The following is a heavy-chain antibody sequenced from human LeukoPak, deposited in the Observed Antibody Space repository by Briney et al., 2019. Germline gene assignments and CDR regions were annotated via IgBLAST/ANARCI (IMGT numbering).Heavy chain of an antibody. V-gene: IGHV4-34*01. CDR3: AFSGVRGVSLADY. CDR2: INHSGST. J-gene: IGHJ4*02. Sequence: PSEILSLTCAVYGGSFSGYYWSWIRQPPGKGLEWIGEINHSGSTNYNPSLKSRVTISVDTSKNQFSLKLSSVTAADTAVYYCAFSGVRGVSLADYWGQGTLVTVSS. CDR1: GGSFSGYY. D-gene: IGHD3-10*01.